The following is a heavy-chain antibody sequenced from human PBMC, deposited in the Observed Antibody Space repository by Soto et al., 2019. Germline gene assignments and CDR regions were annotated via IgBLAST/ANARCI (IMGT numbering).Heavy chain of an antibody. Sequence: GGSLRLSCAASGFTFSSYGMHWVRQAPGKGLEWVAVIWYDGSNKYYADSVKGRFTISRDNSKNTLYLQMNSLRAEDTAVYYCAKDQQLVVGYGMDVWGQGTTVTVSS. CDR3: AKDQQLVVGYGMDV. V-gene: IGHV3-33*06. D-gene: IGHD6-13*01. CDR1: GFTFSSYG. J-gene: IGHJ6*02. CDR2: IWYDGSNK.